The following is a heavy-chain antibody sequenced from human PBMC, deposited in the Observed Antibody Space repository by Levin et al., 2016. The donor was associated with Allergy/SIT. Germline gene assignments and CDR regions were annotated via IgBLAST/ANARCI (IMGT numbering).Heavy chain of an antibody. V-gene: IGHV3-23*01. CDR3: ARGQRQTSSYDY. J-gene: IGHJ4*02. D-gene: IGHD6-6*01. CDR1: GFTFSSYA. CDR2: ISGGGGST. Sequence: GGSLRLSCAASGFTFSSYAMTWVRQAPGKGLEWVSIISGGGGSTYYADSVKGRFTISRDNSKNTVYLQMNSLRAEDTAVYYCARGQRQTSSYDYWGQGTLVTVSS.